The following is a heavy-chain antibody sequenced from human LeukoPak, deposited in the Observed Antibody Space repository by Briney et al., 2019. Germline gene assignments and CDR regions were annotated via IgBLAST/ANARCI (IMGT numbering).Heavy chain of an antibody. CDR3: AKDLYPYYYDSSGYEIDY. Sequence: PGGALRLSCAASGFTFSSHGMSWVRQAPGKGLEWVSAISGSGGSTYYADSVKGRFTISRDNSKNTLYLQMNSLRAEDTAVYYCAKDLYPYYYDSSGYEIDYWGQGTLVTVSS. CDR1: GFTFSSHG. V-gene: IGHV3-23*01. D-gene: IGHD3-22*01. CDR2: ISGSGGST. J-gene: IGHJ4*02.